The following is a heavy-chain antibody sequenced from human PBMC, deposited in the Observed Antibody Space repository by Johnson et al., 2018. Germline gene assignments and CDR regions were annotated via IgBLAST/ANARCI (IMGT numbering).Heavy chain of an antibody. V-gene: IGHV5-51*03. D-gene: IGHD1-7*01. CDR1: GYSFTINW. Sequence: VQLVESGAEVKKXGESXKIXCEGSGYSFTINWIGWVRQMPGNGLEWMGIIYPGYSDTTYSPAFQGQVTMSADKSTSTAYLQWSSTRASDTATYYCARVLGTTYDAFDIWGQGTMVTVSS. CDR3: ARVLGTTYDAFDI. CDR2: IYPGYSDT. J-gene: IGHJ3*02.